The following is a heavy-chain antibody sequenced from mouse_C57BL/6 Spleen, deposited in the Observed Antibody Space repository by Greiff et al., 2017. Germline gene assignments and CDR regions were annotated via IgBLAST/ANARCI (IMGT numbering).Heavy chain of an antibody. J-gene: IGHJ2*01. CDR3: ARGYYGSVFDY. V-gene: IGHV1-80*01. Sequence: VKLLESGAELVKPGASVKISCKASGYAFSSYWMNWVKQRPGKGLEWIGQIYPGDGDTNYNGKFKGKATLTADKSSSTAYMQLSSLTSEDSAVYFWARGYYGSVFDYWGQGTTLTVSS. CDR2: IYPGDGDT. D-gene: IGHD1-1*01. CDR1: GYAFSSYW.